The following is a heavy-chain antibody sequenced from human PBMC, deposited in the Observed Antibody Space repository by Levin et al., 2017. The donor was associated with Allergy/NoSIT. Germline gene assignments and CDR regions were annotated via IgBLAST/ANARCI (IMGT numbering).Heavy chain of an antibody. CDR2: INPNSGGT. J-gene: IGHJ4*02. CDR1: GYTFTGYY. D-gene: IGHD3-10*01. Sequence: GGSLRLSCKASGYTFTGYYMHWVRQAPGQGLEWMGWINPNSGGTNYAQKFQGRVTMTRDTSISTAYMELSRLRSDDTAVYYCARFRGRFGELMGLDYWGQGTLVTVSS. V-gene: IGHV1-2*02. CDR3: ARFRGRFGELMGLDY.